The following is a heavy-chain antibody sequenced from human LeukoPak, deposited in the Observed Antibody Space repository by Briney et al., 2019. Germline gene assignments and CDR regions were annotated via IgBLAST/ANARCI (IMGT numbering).Heavy chain of an antibody. CDR3: ALRGAAAEFDY. CDR2: ISSSGST. CDR1: GDSISSGDYY. D-gene: IGHD6-13*01. Sequence: PSETLSLTCTVSGDSISSGDYYWSWIRQPAGKGLEWIGRISSSGSTNYNPSLKSRVTISVDTSKNQFSLKLSSVTAADTAVYYCALRGAAAEFDYWGQGTLVTVSS. J-gene: IGHJ4*02. V-gene: IGHV4-61*02.